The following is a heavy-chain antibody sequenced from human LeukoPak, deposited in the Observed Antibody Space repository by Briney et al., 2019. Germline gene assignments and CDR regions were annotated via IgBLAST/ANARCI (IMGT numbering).Heavy chain of an antibody. V-gene: IGHV3-30*02. CDR2: IRYDGSNK. D-gene: IGHD3-22*01. CDR3: AKDRVGFYYDSSGYYYTGFDY. CDR1: GFTFSSYV. Sequence: GGSLRLSCAASGFTFSSYVMHWVRQAPGKGLEWVAFIRYDGSNKYYADSVKGRFTISRDNSKNTLYLQMNSLRAEDTAVYYCAKDRVGFYYDSSGYYYTGFDYWGQGTLVTVSS. J-gene: IGHJ4*02.